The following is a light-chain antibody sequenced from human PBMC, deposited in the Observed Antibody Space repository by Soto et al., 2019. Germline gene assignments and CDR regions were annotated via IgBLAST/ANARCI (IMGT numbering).Light chain of an antibody. J-gene: IGKJ5*01. CDR2: APS. V-gene: IGKV1-39*01. CDR1: QRISSY. Sequence: DIQMTQSPSSLSASVGDRVTITCRASQRISSYLNWYQQKPGKAPKLLIYAPSSLQSGVPSRFSGSGSGTDVTLTISSLQPEDFATYSCQQPYSTPITFGQVPRLEIK. CDR3: QQPYSTPIT.